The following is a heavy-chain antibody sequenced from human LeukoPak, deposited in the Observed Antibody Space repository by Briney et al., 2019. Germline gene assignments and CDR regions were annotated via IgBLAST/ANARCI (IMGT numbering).Heavy chain of an antibody. D-gene: IGHD1-26*01. Sequence: GGSLRLSCASSVFTFSSYAMSGVRPPPGKGLEWVSAISGSGCSTHYPDSVKGRFTISRDNSKNTLYLQMNSLRAEDTAVYYCAREWQLVADYWGQGTQVTVSS. V-gene: IGHV3-23*01. J-gene: IGHJ4*02. CDR1: VFTFSSYA. CDR2: ISGSGCST. CDR3: AREWQLVADY.